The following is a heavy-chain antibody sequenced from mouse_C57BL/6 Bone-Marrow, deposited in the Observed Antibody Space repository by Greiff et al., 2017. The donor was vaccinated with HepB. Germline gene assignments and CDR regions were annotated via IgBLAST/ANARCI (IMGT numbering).Heavy chain of an antibody. CDR2: IDPEDGDT. D-gene: IGHD1-1*01. CDR3: TPATVVATVDY. CDR1: GFNIKDYY. J-gene: IGHJ2*01. V-gene: IGHV14-1*01. Sequence: DVKLVESGAELVRPGASVKLSCTASGFNIKDYYMHWVKQRPEQGLEWIGRIDPEDGDTEYAPKFQGKATMTADTSSNTAYLQLSSLTSEDTAVYYCTPATVVATVDYWGQGTTLTVSS.